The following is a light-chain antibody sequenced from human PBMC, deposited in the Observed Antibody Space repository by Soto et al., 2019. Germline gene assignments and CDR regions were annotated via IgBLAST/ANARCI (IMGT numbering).Light chain of an antibody. CDR3: QQINNYPFT. Sequence: DIQLTQSPSFLSASVGXRVAITCRASQGVSRYVAWYQQKPGKPPELLIYAASTLQSGVPPRFSGSASGTEFTLTIDSLQPEDFATYYCQQINNYPFTFGGGTKVDIK. CDR1: QGVSRY. CDR2: AAS. V-gene: IGKV1-9*01. J-gene: IGKJ4*01.